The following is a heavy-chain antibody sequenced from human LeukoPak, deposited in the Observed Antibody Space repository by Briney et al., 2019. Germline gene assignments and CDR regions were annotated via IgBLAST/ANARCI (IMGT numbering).Heavy chain of an antibody. CDR1: GFTFSNYV. D-gene: IGHD1-26*01. Sequence: PGGSLRLSCAASGFTFSNYVMHWVRQAPGRGLEWVAFIRYDGSNQYYADSVKGRFTISRDNSKNMLYLQMNSLRAEDTAVYYCAKERSGCFDYWGQGTLVTVSS. CDR2: IRYDGSNQ. J-gene: IGHJ4*02. V-gene: IGHV3-30*02. CDR3: AKERSGCFDY.